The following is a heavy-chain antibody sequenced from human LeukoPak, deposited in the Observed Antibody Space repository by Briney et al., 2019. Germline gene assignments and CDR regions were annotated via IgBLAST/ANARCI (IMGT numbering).Heavy chain of an antibody. D-gene: IGHD2-2*01. CDR2: IYYSGST. CDR1: GGSISSYY. Sequence: PSETLSLTCTVSGGSISSYYWSWIRQPPGKGLEWIGYIYYSGSTKYNPSLKSRLTILVDTSKNQFSLKLSSVTAADTAVYYCARGVVVPAAPPECGAFDIWGQGTLVTVSS. V-gene: IGHV4-59*08. J-gene: IGHJ3*02. CDR3: ARGVVVPAAPPECGAFDI.